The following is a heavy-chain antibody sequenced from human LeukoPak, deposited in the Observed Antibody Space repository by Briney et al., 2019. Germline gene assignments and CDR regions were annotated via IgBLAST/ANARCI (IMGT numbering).Heavy chain of an antibody. Sequence: GASVKVSCKASGGTFSSYAISWVRQAPGQGFEWMGGIIPIFGTANYAQKFQGRVAITADKSTSTAYMELSSLRSEDTAVYYCARHSGVVATNAFDIWGQGTMVTVSS. CDR3: ARHSGVVATNAFDI. CDR2: IIPIFGTA. D-gene: IGHD1-26*01. CDR1: GGTFSSYA. J-gene: IGHJ3*02. V-gene: IGHV1-69*06.